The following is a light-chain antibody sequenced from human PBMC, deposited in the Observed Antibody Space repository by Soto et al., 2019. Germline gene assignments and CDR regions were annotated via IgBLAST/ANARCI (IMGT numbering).Light chain of an antibody. CDR3: QQSYSTPPWT. CDR1: QSISSY. Sequence: DIPMTQSPSSLSASVGDRVTITCRASQSISSYLSWYQQQPGKAPKLLIYAASNLQSGVPSRFSGSGSGTDFTLTISSLQREDFATYYCQQSYSTPPWTFGQETKLEIK. V-gene: IGKV1-39*01. J-gene: IGKJ2*02. CDR2: AAS.